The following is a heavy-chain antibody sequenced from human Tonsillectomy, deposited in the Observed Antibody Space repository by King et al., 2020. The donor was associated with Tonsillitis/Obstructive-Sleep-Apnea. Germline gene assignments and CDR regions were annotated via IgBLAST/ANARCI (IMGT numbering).Heavy chain of an antibody. CDR1: GYSFTTYW. Sequence: QLVQSGAEVKKPGASLKISCKGSGYSFTTYWIAWVRQMPEKGPEWMGLIYPGETETKYSPSFQGQLTITADKSVSTAYLEWSRLNASETALYYCARLYCIGNSCHSGSRYYFDYWGQGTLVTVSS. D-gene: IGHD2-2*01. J-gene: IGHJ4*02. CDR2: IYPGETET. CDR3: ARLYCIGNSCHSGSRYYFDY. V-gene: IGHV5-51*03.